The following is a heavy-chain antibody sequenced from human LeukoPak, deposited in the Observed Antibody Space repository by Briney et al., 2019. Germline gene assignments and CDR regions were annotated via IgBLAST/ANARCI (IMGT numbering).Heavy chain of an antibody. CDR2: IYHSGST. J-gene: IGHJ4*02. CDR1: GGSISSSNW. V-gene: IGHV4-4*02. Sequence: PSETLSLTCAVSGGSISSSNWWSWVRQPPGKGLEWIGEIYHSGSTNYNPSLKSRVTISVDTSKNQFSLRLSSVTAADTAVYYCARVRYDYVWGSYRQPLDYWGQGTLVTVSS. CDR3: ARVRYDYVWGSYRQPLDY. D-gene: IGHD3-16*02.